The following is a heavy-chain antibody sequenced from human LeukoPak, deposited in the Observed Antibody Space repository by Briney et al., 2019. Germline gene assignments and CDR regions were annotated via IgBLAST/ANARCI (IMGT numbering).Heavy chain of an antibody. J-gene: IGHJ3*02. CDR1: GYTFTGYY. D-gene: IGHD3-22*01. CDR2: INPNSGGT. Sequence: GASVKVSCKASGYTFTGYYMHWVRQAPGQGLEWMGWINPNSGGTNYAQKLQGRVTMTTDTSTSTAYMELRSLRSDDTAVYYCARGGGRDYYDSSGYRLNDAFDIWGQGTMVTVSS. V-gene: IGHV1-2*02. CDR3: ARGGGRDYYDSSGYRLNDAFDI.